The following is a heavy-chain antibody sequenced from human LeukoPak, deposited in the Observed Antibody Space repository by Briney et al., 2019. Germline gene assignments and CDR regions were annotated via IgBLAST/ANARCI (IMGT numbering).Heavy chain of an antibody. CDR1: GFTFNNYW. V-gene: IGHV3-7*01. Sequence: GGSLRLSCVASGFTFNNYWMTWVRQAPGKGLEWVATIKHDGSEKYYVDSVKGRFTISRDNGKNSPYLQLNSLRAEDTAVYYCTRGGIWGMDVWGQGTTVIVSS. D-gene: IGHD1-26*01. CDR3: TRGGIWGMDV. CDR2: IKHDGSEK. J-gene: IGHJ6*02.